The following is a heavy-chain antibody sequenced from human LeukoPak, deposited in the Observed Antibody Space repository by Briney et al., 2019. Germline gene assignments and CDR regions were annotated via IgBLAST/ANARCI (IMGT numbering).Heavy chain of an antibody. CDR2: INAGNGNT. D-gene: IGHD6-19*01. J-gene: IGHJ4*02. CDR1: GYTFTSYA. V-gene: IGHV1-3*01. Sequence: ASVKVSCKASGYTFTSYAMHWVRQAPGQRLEWMGWINAGNGNTKYSRKFQGRVTITRDTSASTAYMELSSLRSEDTAVYYCARDHEEKVAGPYYFDYWGQGTLVTVSS. CDR3: ARDHEEKVAGPYYFDY.